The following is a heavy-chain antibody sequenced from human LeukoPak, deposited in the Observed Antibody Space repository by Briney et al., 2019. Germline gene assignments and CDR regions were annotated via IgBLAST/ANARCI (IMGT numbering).Heavy chain of an antibody. D-gene: IGHD2-2*02. Sequence: PGRSLRLSCAASGFTFDDYAMHWVRQAPGKGLEWVSGISWNSGSIGYADSVKGRFTISRDNAKNSLYLQMNSLRAEDTALYYCTKGAVVPAAIDYWGQGTLVTASS. V-gene: IGHV3-9*01. CDR3: TKGAVVPAAIDY. CDR2: ISWNSGSI. CDR1: GFTFDDYA. J-gene: IGHJ4*02.